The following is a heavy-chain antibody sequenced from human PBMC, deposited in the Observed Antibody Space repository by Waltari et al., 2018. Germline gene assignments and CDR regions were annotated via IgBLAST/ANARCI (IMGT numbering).Heavy chain of an antibody. Sequence: EVQLLQSGGGLIQPGGSLRLSCGASGFDFRNFAMSWVRQAPGTGLEWVSGIGQTGESVFYADSVKGRFTISRDNSQKTLYLQMSSLRADDTAIYYCAMGGSNSWFAHWGQGTPVTVSS. J-gene: IGHJ5*01. CDR3: AMGGSNSWFAH. CDR1: GFDFRNFA. V-gene: IGHV3-23*01. D-gene: IGHD6-13*01. CDR2: IGQTGESV.